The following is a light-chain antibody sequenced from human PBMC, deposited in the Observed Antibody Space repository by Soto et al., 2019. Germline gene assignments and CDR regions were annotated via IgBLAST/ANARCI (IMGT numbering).Light chain of an antibody. Sequence: EVVMTQSPATLSVSPGDRATLSCRASQNIGTNVAWYQHKPGQAPRLIIYGASTRATDIPPRFSGSGSGSGFSRTVSSLQSEDFAVSYCQQYDNWPPFFTFGPGTKVDIQ. CDR2: GAS. CDR1: QNIGTN. J-gene: IGKJ3*01. V-gene: IGKV3-15*01. CDR3: QQYDNWPPFFT.